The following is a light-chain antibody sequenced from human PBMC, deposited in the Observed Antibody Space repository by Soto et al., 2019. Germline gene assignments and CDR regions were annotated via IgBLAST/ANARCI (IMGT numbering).Light chain of an antibody. V-gene: IGKV1-5*01. J-gene: IGKJ2*01. CDR3: QQYNRYLYT. Sequence: DIQMTQSPSTLSASVGDRVTITCRASQSISSWLAWYQQKPGKAPKLLIYDASSLESGVPSRFSGSGSGTEVTLTISSLQPDDFATYYCQQYNRYLYTFGQGTKLEIK. CDR2: DAS. CDR1: QSISSW.